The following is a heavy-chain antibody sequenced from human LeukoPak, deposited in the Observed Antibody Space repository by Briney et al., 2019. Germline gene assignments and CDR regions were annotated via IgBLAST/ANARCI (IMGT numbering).Heavy chain of an antibody. CDR2: INPNSGGT. Sequence: GASVKVSCKASGGTFSSYAISWVRQAPGQGLEWMGRINPNSGGTNYAQKFQGRVTMTRDTSISTAYMELSRLRFDDTAVYYCARDEYYYDSSGYYSWGQRTLVTVSS. J-gene: IGHJ4*02. CDR1: GGTFSSYA. V-gene: IGHV1-2*06. D-gene: IGHD3-22*01. CDR3: ARDEYYYDSSGYYS.